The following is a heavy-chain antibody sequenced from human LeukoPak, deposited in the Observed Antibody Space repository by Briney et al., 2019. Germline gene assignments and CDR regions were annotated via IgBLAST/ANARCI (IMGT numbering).Heavy chain of an antibody. CDR2: VRSNADGGTT. D-gene: IGHD1-14*01. V-gene: IGHV3-15*01. CDR1: GFTFSNAW. CDR3: ATIREGTDDAFDI. J-gene: IGHJ3*02. Sequence: KAGGSLRLSCAASGFTFSNAWMSWVRQAPGKGLEWVGRVRSNADGGTTDFAAPVKGRFSISRDDSKKVSLQMNSLHTEDTAVYYCATIREGTDDAFDIWGQGTMVTVSS.